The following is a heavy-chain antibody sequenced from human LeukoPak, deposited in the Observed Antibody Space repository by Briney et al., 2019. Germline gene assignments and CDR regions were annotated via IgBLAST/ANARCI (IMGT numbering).Heavy chain of an antibody. Sequence: ASVKVSCKVSGYTLTELSMHWVRQAPGKGPEWMGGFDPEDGETIYAQKFQGRVTMTEDTSTDTAYMELSSLRSDDTPVYYCAGGGPHSASLPLDYWGQGTLVTVSS. CDR3: AGGGPHSASLPLDY. CDR2: FDPEDGET. V-gene: IGHV1-24*01. CDR1: GYTLTELS. J-gene: IGHJ4*02. D-gene: IGHD2-15*01.